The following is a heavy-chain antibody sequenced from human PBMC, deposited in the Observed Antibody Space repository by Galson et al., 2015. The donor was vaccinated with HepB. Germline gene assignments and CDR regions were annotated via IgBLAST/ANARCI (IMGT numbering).Heavy chain of an antibody. CDR1: GYTFTSHG. J-gene: IGHJ6*03. D-gene: IGHD3-16*01. V-gene: IGHV1-18*01. CDR2: ISSYRGNT. CDR3: AVGGSHDNPYYYYYLDV. Sequence: SVKVSCKASGYTFTSHGISWVRQAPGQGLEWVGWISSYRGNTKYAQKFQGRVTMTKDTSASTVYMEVRSLASEDTAVYFCAVGGSHDNPYYYYYLDVWGKGTTVTVSS.